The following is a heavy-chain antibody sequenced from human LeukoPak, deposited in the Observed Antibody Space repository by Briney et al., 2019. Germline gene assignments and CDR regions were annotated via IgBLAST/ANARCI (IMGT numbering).Heavy chain of an antibody. CDR1: GGSISSGGYY. J-gene: IGHJ5*02. V-gene: IGHV4-31*03. Sequence: PSETLSLTCTVSGGSISSGGYYWSWIRQHPGKGLEWIGYIYYSGSTYYNPSLKSRVTISVDTSKNQFSLKLSSVTAADTAVYYCARGIVVVPAAIKGGKAPHWFDPWGQGTLVTVSS. D-gene: IGHD2-2*02. CDR2: IYYSGST. CDR3: ARGIVVVPAAIKGGKAPHWFDP.